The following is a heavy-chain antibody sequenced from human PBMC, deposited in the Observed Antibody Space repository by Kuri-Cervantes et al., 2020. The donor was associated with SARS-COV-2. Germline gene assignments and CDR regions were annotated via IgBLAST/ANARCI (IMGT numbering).Heavy chain of an antibody. D-gene: IGHD1-1*01. Sequence: GGSLRLSCTASGFTLSSYSMNWVRQAPGKGLEWVSSISGSRRYIYYADSVKGRFTISRDNAKNSLYLQMNSLRAEDTAVYYCARDGPMAGTGGDWFDPWGQGTLVTVSS. CDR3: ARDGPMAGTGGDWFDP. V-gene: IGHV3-21*01. CDR1: GFTLSSYS. J-gene: IGHJ5*02. CDR2: ISGSRRYI.